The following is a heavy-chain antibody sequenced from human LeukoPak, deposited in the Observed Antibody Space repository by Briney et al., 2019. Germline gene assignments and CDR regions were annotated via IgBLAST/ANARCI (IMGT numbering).Heavy chain of an antibody. V-gene: IGHV3-23*01. J-gene: IGHJ4*02. CDR1: GFTFSSYA. D-gene: IGHD3-22*01. Sequence: GGSLRLPCAASGFTFSSYAMSWVRQAPGKGLEWVSTISGSGGSTYYADSVKGRFTISRDNSKNTLYLQMNSLRAEDTAVYYCAKLDSAMIVGFDYWGQGTLVTVSS. CDR3: AKLDSAMIVGFDY. CDR2: ISGSGGST.